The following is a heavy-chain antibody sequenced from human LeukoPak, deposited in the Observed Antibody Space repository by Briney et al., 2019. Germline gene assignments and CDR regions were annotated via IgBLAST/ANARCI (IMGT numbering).Heavy chain of an antibody. CDR2: IYTSGST. CDR3: ARDQPSSGWYGRFDP. Sequence: SETLSLTCTVSGGSISSYYWSWIRQPPGKGLEWIGYIYTSGSTNYNPSLKSRVTMSVDTSKNQFSLKLSSVTAADTAVYYCARDQPSSGWYGRFDPWGQGTLVTVSS. J-gene: IGHJ5*02. D-gene: IGHD6-19*01. CDR1: GGSISSYY. V-gene: IGHV4-4*08.